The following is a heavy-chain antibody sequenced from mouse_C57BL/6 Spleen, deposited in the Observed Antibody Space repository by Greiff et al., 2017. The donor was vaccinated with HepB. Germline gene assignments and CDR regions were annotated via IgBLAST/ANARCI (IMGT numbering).Heavy chain of an antibody. Sequence: VKLVESGAELVKPGASVKLSCKASGYTFTEYTIHWVKQRSGQGLEWIGWFYPGSGSIKYNEKFKDKATLTADKSSSTVYMALSRLTSEDSAVYFCARNEGDGYYRADWYFDVWGTGATVTVSS. J-gene: IGHJ1*03. CDR2: FYPGSGSI. V-gene: IGHV1-62-2*01. D-gene: IGHD2-3*01. CDR3: ARNEGDGYYRADWYFDV. CDR1: GYTFTEYT.